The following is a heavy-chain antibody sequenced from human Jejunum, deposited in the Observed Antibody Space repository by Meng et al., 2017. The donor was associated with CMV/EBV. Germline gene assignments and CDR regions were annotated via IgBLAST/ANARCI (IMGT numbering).Heavy chain of an antibody. J-gene: IGHJ1*01. CDR3: VRPLVWN. V-gene: IGHV1-69*12. D-gene: IGHD2-8*01. CDR2: IVPIFSTT. Sequence: QVQLGQSGAELKKPGSSVKVSCKASGDIFNNYGFTWVRQAPGQGLEWMGGIVPIFSTTNYAQKFQGRVTITADESTSTAYMELSSLTSEDTAVYYCVRPLVWNWGQGTLVTVSS. CDR1: GDIFNNYG.